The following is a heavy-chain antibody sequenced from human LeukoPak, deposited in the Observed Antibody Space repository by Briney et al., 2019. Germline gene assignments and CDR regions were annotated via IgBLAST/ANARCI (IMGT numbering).Heavy chain of an antibody. Sequence: GGSLRLSCAASGFSFSTYSMNWARQAPGKGLEWVSHISGSSATIRYADSVKGRFTTSRDNAKNSLFLQMNSLRAEDTAVYYCAREPPYSGVYYMGVWGKGATVTVSS. V-gene: IGHV3-48*04. CDR3: AREPPYSGVYYMGV. D-gene: IGHD2-21*01. J-gene: IGHJ6*03. CDR2: ISGSSATI. CDR1: GFSFSTYS.